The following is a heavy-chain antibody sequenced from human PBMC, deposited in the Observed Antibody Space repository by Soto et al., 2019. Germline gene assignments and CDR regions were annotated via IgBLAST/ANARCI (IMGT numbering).Heavy chain of an antibody. Sequence: ASVKVSCKASGYTFTSYAMHWVRQAPGQRLEWMGWINAGNGNTKYSQKFQGRVTITRDTSASTAYTELSSLRSEDTAVYYCARGGIFDSSGYYYFSAFDIWGQGTMVTVSS. CDR3: ARGGIFDSSGYYYFSAFDI. CDR1: GYTFTSYA. D-gene: IGHD3-22*01. V-gene: IGHV1-3*01. CDR2: INAGNGNT. J-gene: IGHJ3*02.